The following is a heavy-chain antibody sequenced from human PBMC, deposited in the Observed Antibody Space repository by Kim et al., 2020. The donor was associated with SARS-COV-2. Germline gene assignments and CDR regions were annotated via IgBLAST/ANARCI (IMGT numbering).Heavy chain of an antibody. J-gene: IGHJ4*02. V-gene: IGHV3-33*01. CDR1: GFTFSSYG. CDR3: ARDYGDYEYFDY. Sequence: GGSLRLSCAASGFTFSSYGMHWVRQAPGKGLEWVAVIWYDGSNKYYADSVKGRFTISRDNSKNTLYLQMNSLRAEDTAVYYCARDYGDYEYFDYWGQGTLVTVSS. CDR2: IWYDGSNK. D-gene: IGHD4-17*01.